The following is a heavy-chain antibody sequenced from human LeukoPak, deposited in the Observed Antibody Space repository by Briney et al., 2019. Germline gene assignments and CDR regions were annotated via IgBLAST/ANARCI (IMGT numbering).Heavy chain of an antibody. V-gene: IGHV1-2*02. CDR3: ARGSSGPE. J-gene: IGHJ4*02. CDR2: INPNSGGT. CDR1: VYTFTGYY. Sequence: GASVKVSCKASVYTFTGYYIHWVRQAPGQGLEWMGWINPNSGGTNYAQKFQGRVTLTGYTSITTAYMELSCLRSDDTAVYYCARGSSGPEWGQGTLVTVSS. D-gene: IGHD6-19*01.